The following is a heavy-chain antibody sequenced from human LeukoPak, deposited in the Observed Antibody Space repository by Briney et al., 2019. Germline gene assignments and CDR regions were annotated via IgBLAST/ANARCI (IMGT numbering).Heavy chain of an antibody. CDR3: ARGDSGSYYVLDY. D-gene: IGHD1-26*01. CDR1: GFTFTSSA. J-gene: IGHJ4*02. V-gene: IGHV3-48*04. Sequence: GGSLRLSCAASGFTFTSSAMSWVRQAPGKWLEWVSYISSSGSTIYYADSVKGRFTISRDNAKNSLYLQMNSLRAEDTAVYYCARGDSGSYYVLDYWGQGTLVTVSS. CDR2: ISSSGSTI.